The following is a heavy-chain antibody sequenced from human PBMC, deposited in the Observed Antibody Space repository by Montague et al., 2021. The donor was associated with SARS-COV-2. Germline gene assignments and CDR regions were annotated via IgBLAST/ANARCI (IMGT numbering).Heavy chain of an antibody. CDR2: IRPDGTST. D-gene: IGHD3-10*01. Sequence: SLRLSCSASGFTFRSYWMHWVRQVPGRGLVWVSRIRPDGTSTHYXASAKGRFIISRDNAKNTLSLEMTNLRVDDTAIYFCVRPLWFGDSDYYFESWGQGTLVSVSS. CDR3: VRPLWFGDSDYYFES. V-gene: IGHV3-74*01. J-gene: IGHJ4*02. CDR1: GFTFRSYW.